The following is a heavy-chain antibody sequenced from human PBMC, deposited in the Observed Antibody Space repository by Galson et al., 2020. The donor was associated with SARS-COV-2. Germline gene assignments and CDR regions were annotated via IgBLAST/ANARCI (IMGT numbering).Heavy chain of an antibody. J-gene: IGHJ3*02. D-gene: IGHD3-10*01. CDR2: IYYSGST. CDR1: GGSISSSSYY. Sequence: SSETLSLTCTVSGGSISSSSYYWGWIRQPPGKGLEWIGSIYYSGSTYYNPSLKSRVTISVDTSKNQFSLKLSSVTAADTAVYYCARALLWFGELLGDAFDIWGQGTMVTVSS. CDR3: ARALLWFGELLGDAFDI. V-gene: IGHV4-39*07.